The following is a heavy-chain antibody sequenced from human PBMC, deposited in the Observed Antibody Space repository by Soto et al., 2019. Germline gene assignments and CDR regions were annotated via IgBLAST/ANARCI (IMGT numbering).Heavy chain of an antibody. Sequence: PSQTLSLTCAISGDSVSSDSAAWNWIRQSPSRGLEWLGRTYYRSEWYNDYAVSMKSRIVITPDTSKNQFSLQLNSLTPEDTAVYFCARDYYYGMDVWGQGTTVTAP. J-gene: IGHJ6*02. CDR1: GDSVSSDSAA. V-gene: IGHV6-1*01. CDR3: ARDYYYGMDV. CDR2: TYYRSEWYN.